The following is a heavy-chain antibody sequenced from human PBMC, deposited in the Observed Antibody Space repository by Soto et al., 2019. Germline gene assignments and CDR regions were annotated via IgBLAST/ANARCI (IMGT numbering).Heavy chain of an antibody. D-gene: IGHD6-13*01. CDR3: ARGSSGYISSWYYFDY. V-gene: IGHV3-23*01. CDR2: ISGIGGST. CDR1: GFTFTDYA. J-gene: IGHJ4*02. Sequence: GGSLRLSCAASGFTFTDYALSWVRQAPGKGLEWVATISGIGGSTYLADSVKGRLSISRDNSKNTVSLLMNSLRAEDTAVYFCARGSSGYISSWYYFDYWGRGTL.